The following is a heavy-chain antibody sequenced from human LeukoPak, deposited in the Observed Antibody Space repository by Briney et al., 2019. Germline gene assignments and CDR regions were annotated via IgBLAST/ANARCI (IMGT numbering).Heavy chain of an antibody. J-gene: IGHJ6*02. CDR2: IYPYYGNT. V-gene: IGHV1-18*01. D-gene: IGHD4-23*01. CDR1: GYTFNSYY. Sequence: GASVKVSCKTSGYTFNSYYINWVRQAPGQGLEWMGWIYPYYGNTNYAQRFQGRVTMTTDTSTSTAFMELGSLTSDDTAVYYCARDGGYGGNAGGTDYFSYYGMDVWGQGTTVTVSS. CDR3: ARDGGYGGNAGGTDYFSYYGMDV.